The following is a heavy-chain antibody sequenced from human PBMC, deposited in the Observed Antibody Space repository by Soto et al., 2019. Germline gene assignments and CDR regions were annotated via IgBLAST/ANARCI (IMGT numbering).Heavy chain of an antibody. J-gene: IGHJ5*02. D-gene: IGHD3-22*01. CDR3: ARAPYDSSGYPKPNWFDP. CDR1: GGSFSGYY. CDR2: INHSGST. Sequence: SETLSLTCAVYGGSFSGYYWSWIRQPPGKGLEWIGEINHSGSTNYNPSLKSRVTISVDTSKNQFSLKLSSVTAADTAVYYCARAPYDSSGYPKPNWFDPWGQGTLVTVSS. V-gene: IGHV4-34*01.